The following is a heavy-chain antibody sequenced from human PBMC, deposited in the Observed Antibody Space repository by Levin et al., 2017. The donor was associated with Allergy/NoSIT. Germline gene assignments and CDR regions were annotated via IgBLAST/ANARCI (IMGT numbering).Heavy chain of an antibody. CDR2: IYYSGNT. J-gene: IGHJ4*02. CDR1: GGSISSSSYY. D-gene: IGHD6-19*01. Sequence: GSLRLSCTVSGGSISSSSYYWGWIRQPPGTGLEWIASIYYSGNTYYNPSLKSRVTISVDTSKNQFSLNLSSVTAADTAVYYCATYHRVAGRYYFDYWGQGALVTVSS. V-gene: IGHV4-39*07. CDR3: ATYHRVAGRYYFDY.